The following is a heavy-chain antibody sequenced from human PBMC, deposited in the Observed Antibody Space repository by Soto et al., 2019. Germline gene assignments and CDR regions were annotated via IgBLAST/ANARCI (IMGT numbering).Heavy chain of an antibody. Sequence: QVQLVESGGGVVQPGRSLRLSCAASGFTFSSYAMHWVRQAPGKGLEWVAVISYDGSKKYYADSVKGRFTISKDNSKNTLYLQRNSLRAEDTAVYYCAKDRGPDSWGQGTLVTVSS. D-gene: IGHD3-10*01. CDR3: AKDRGPDS. V-gene: IGHV3-30*14. J-gene: IGHJ5*01. CDR2: ISYDGSKK. CDR1: GFTFSSYA.